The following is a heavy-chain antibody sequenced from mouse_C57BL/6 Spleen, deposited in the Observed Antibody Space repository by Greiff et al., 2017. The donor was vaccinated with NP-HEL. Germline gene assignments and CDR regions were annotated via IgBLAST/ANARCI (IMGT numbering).Heavy chain of an antibody. J-gene: IGHJ2*01. CDR2: IRSKSSNYAT. CDR3: VRERGLGCFDY. V-gene: IGHV10-3*01. CDR1: GFTFNTYA. Sequence: EVQLVESGGGLVQPTGSLKLSCAASGFTFNTYAMHWVRQAPGKGLEWVARIRSKSSNYATYYADSVKDRFTISRDDSQSMLYLQMNNLKTEDTVMYFCVRERGLGCFDYWGQGTTLTVSS. D-gene: IGHD4-1*01.